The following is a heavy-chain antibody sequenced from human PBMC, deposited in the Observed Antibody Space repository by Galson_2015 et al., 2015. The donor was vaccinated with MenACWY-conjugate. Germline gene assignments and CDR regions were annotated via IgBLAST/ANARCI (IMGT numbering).Heavy chain of an antibody. CDR2: IRYDARND. CDR3: ARDLVVQGRYFDL. Sequence: SLRLSCAASGITFPSYGMHWVRQAPGKGLEWVAYIRYDARNDYYAESVKGRITISRDNSKNTLYLQMNSLTEEDTAIYYCARDLVVQGRYFDLWGRGTLVTVSS. CDR1: GITFPSYG. D-gene: IGHD2-8*01. J-gene: IGHJ2*01. V-gene: IGHV3-30*02.